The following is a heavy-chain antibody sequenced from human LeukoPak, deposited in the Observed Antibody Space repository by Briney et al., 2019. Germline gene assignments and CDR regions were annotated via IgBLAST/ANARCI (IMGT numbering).Heavy chain of an antibody. J-gene: IGHJ3*02. CDR2: IYYSGST. D-gene: IGHD3-22*01. CDR3: ARLHKTESVVVVITTDAFDI. V-gene: IGHV4-61*01. Sequence: SQTLSLTCTVSGGSISSGSYYWSWIRQPPGKGLEWIGYIYYSGSTNYNPSLKSRVTISVDTSKNQFSLKLSSVTAADTAVYYCARLHKTESVVVVITTDAFDIWGQGTMVTVSS. CDR1: GGSISSGSYY.